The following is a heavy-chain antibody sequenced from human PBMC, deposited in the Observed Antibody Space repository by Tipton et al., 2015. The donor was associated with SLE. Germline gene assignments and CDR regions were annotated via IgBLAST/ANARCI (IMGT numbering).Heavy chain of an antibody. Sequence: SLRLSCAASGFTFSNYDMHWVREVTGKGLEWVSGIGTAGDTKYAGSVKGRFTISRDTSKKTVYLQMNSLRLEDTAVYYCAKGILYGVAEYWGQGTLVTVSS. CDR3: AKGILYGVAEY. CDR2: IGTAGDT. CDR1: GFTFSNYD. V-gene: IGHV3-13*01. D-gene: IGHD3-3*01. J-gene: IGHJ4*02.